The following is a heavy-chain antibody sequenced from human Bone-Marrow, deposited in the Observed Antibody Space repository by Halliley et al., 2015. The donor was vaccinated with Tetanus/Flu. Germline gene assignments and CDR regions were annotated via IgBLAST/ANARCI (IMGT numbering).Heavy chain of an antibody. J-gene: IGHJ4*02. Sequence: SGIRWDARASAYGASVKGRFSISRDNAGNSVYLQMTALAFEDTALYFCAGGDPWGGSYAADYWGQGTLVSVSS. CDR2: IRWDARAS. V-gene: IGHV3-20*03. CDR3: AGGDPWGGSYAADY. D-gene: IGHD1-26*01.